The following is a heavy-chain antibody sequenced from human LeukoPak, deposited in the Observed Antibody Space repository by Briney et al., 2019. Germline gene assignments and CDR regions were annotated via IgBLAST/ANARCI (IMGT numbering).Heavy chain of an antibody. CDR3: ARDETTVTTAIDY. CDR1: GFTLSSYG. J-gene: IGHJ4*02. D-gene: IGHD4-11*01. V-gene: IGHV3-33*01. Sequence: GGSLRLSCAASGFTLSSYGMHWVRQAPGKGLEWVAVIWYDGSNKYYADSVKGRFTISRDNSKNTLYLQMSSLRAEDTAVYYCARDETTVTTAIDYWGQGTLVTVSS. CDR2: IWYDGSNK.